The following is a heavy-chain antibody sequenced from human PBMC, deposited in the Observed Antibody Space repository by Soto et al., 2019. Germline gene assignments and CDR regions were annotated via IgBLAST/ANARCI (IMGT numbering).Heavy chain of an antibody. D-gene: IGHD3-22*01. CDR2: ISESGGST. CDR1: GFTFSSYA. CDR3: AERMIVVALDAFDI. Sequence: GSLRLSCVASGFTFSSYAMNWVGESPGKGLEWVSAISESGGSTYYADSVKGRFTISRDNSKNTLYVQMNSLRAEDTAVYYCAERMIVVALDAFDIWGQGTMVTVSS. J-gene: IGHJ3*02. V-gene: IGHV3-23*01.